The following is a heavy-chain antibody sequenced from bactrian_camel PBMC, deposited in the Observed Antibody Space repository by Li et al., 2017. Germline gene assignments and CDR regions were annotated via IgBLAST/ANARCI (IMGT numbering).Heavy chain of an antibody. CDR3: VADENYCYLQYEYNI. J-gene: IGHJ4*01. Sequence: QLVESGGGSVQTGGSLRLSCAVSGDERGRLCMGWFRQAPGKEREGVAAVYINRGRTTRPWYADSVKGRFTIPQDNANTTLYLQMNSLKPEDTAMYYCVADENYCYLQYEYNIRGQGTQVTVS. D-gene: IGHD3*01. CDR1: GDERGRLC. V-gene: IGHV3S25*01. CDR2: VYINRGRTTRP.